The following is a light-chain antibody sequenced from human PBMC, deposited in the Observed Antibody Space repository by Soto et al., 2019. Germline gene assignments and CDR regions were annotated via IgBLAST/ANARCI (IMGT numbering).Light chain of an antibody. CDR3: QSYDSSLSGSV. CDR1: SSDIGAGYH. V-gene: IGLV1-40*01. CDR2: GNN. Sequence: QSVLTQPPSVSGAPXQXXTISCTGSSSDIGAGYHVHWYQQLPGTAPKLLIYGNNNRPSGVPDRFSGSKSGTSASLAITGLQAEDEADYYCQSYDSSLSGSVFGGGTKLTVL. J-gene: IGLJ3*02.